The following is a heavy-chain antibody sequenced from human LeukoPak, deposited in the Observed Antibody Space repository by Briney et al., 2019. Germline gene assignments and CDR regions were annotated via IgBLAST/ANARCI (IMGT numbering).Heavy chain of an antibody. D-gene: IGHD2-8*01. V-gene: IGHV3-23*01. CDR3: AKAFGTNGYFQLPIDF. J-gene: IGHJ4*02. Sequence: GGSLRLSCAASGFTFSNDAMSWVRQAPGKGLDCVSAITGTIATGDPPYYADSVKGRFTISRDNSRNTLYLQLNDLRAEDTAIYYCAKAFGTNGYFQLPIDFWGQGTLVTVSS. CDR1: GFTFSNDA. CDR2: ITGTIATGDPP.